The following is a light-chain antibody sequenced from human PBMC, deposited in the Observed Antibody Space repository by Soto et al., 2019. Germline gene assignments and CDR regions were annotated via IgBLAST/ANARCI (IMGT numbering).Light chain of an antibody. J-gene: IGKJ4*01. CDR1: QDISNF. V-gene: IGKV1-33*01. Sequence: DILMTQSPSSLSASVGDRVTITCQASQDISNFLNWYQQKPGKAPNLLIFDASNLETGVPPRFSGSGSGTDFTLPISSLQPEDIATYYCQQYASFPPLTFGGGTKVEIK. CDR3: QQYASFPPLT. CDR2: DAS.